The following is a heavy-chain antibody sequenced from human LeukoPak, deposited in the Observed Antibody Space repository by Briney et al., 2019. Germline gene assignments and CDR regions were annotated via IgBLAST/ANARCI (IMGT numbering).Heavy chain of an antibody. CDR1: GGSISSSSYY. Sequence: SETLSLTCTVSGGSISSSSYYWGWIRQPPGKGLEWIGRIYYSGSTYYNPSLKSRVTISVDTSKNQFSLKLSSVTAADTAVYYCARVIAVAATIYWGQGTLVTVSS. J-gene: IGHJ4*02. CDR2: IYYSGST. D-gene: IGHD6-19*01. CDR3: ARVIAVAATIY. V-gene: IGHV4-39*01.